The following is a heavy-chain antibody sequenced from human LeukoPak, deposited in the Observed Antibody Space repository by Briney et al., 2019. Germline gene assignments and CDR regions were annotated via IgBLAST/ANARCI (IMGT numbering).Heavy chain of an antibody. J-gene: IGHJ4*02. CDR3: AARPGEVAVPFDY. Sequence: PGGSLRLSCAASGFTFSTFAMTWVRQAPGKGLEWVSLISGSGGITYYADSVSGRFTISRDNSKNTLYLQMHSLRAEDTAVYYCAARPGEVAVPFDYWGQGTLVTVSS. CDR2: ISGSGGIT. V-gene: IGHV3-23*01. D-gene: IGHD2-15*01. CDR1: GFTFSTFA.